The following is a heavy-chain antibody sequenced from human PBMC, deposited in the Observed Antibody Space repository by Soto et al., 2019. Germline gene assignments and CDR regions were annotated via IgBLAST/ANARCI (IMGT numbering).Heavy chain of an antibody. CDR3: ERLQRPKKGYYGMDV. J-gene: IGHJ6*02. V-gene: IGHV3-30-3*01. CDR1: GFTFSSYA. D-gene: IGHD6-25*01. Sequence: PGGSLRLSCAASGFTFSSYAMHWVRQAPGKGLEWVAVISYDGSNKYYADSVKGRFTISRDNSKNTLYLQMNSLRAEDTAVYYCERLQRPKKGYYGMDVWGQGTTVTVS. CDR2: ISYDGSNK.